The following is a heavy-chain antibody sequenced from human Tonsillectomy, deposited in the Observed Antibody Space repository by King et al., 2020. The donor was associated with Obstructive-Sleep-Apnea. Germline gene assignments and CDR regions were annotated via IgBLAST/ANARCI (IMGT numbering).Heavy chain of an antibody. V-gene: IGHV3-9*01. CDR1: GFTFDVYA. CDR3: TKDIVTITTKPTRAPTSGMDV. Sequence: VQLVQSGGGLVQPGRSLRLSCEGSGFTFDVYAMHWVRQAPGKGLEWVSSISWNSGSIYYADSVKGRFTISRDNAKNSLYLQMNSLRVEDTALYYCTKDIVTITTKPTRAPTSGMDVWGQGTTVTVSS. D-gene: IGHD1-14*01. J-gene: IGHJ6*02. CDR2: ISWNSGSI.